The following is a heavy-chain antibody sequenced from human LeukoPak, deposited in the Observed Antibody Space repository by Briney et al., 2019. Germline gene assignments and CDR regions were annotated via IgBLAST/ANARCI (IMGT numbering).Heavy chain of an antibody. CDR1: GYTFTNYF. CDR2: INPSGGGT. V-gene: IGHV1-46*01. D-gene: IGHD4-17*01. CDR3: ARGLRLLFDY. Sequence: GASVKVSCKASGYTFTNYFMHWVRQAPGQGLEWMGVINPSGGGTTYAQRFQGRVTMTRDTSTSTVYMELSSLRSEDTAVYYCARGLRLLFDYWGQGTLVTVSS. J-gene: IGHJ4*02.